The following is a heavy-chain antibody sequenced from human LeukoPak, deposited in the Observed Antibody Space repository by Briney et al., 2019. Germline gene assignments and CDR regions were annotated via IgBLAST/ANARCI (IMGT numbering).Heavy chain of an antibody. CDR2: VWYDGSNE. D-gene: IGHD5-18*01. J-gene: IGHJ4*02. Sequence: GGSLRLSCAASGFTFSRYAMHWVRQAPGKGMEGLAIVWYDGSNENYVDSVKGRFTISRDNAKNTLYLQMNSLGAEDTAVYFCARVDTAMGSLDYWGQGILVTVSS. V-gene: IGHV3-33*01. CDR1: GFTFSRYA. CDR3: ARVDTAMGSLDY.